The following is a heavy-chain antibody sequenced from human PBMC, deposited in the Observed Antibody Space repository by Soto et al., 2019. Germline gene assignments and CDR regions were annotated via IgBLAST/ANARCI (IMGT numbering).Heavy chain of an antibody. CDR3: APSGVELGEASDV. V-gene: IGHV1-24*01. J-gene: IGHJ6*01. D-gene: IGHD3-10*01. CDR1: GYTLTELS. CDR2: FDPEEGET. Sequence: QVQMVQSGAEVKKPGASVKVSCKVSGYTLTELSMNWVRQTPGKGLEWMGGFDPEEGETVYAQRLQGRVTMTDDTSTDTAYMELSSLTSEDTAVYYCAPSGVELGEASDVWGQGTRVAVSS.